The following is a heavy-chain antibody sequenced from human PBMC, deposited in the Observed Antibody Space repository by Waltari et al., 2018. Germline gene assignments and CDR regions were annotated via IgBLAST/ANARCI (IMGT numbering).Heavy chain of an antibody. D-gene: IGHD3-10*01. Sequence: QVQLVQSGAEVKKPEASVTVSCKASGYTFTGYYMHWVRQAPGQGLEWMGRINPNSGGTNYAQKCQGRVTMTRDTSISTAYMELSRLRSDDTAVYYCARAVMVRGLPRYWGQGTLVTVSS. CDR3: ARAVMVRGLPRY. V-gene: IGHV1-2*06. J-gene: IGHJ4*02. CDR1: GYTFTGYY. CDR2: INPNSGGT.